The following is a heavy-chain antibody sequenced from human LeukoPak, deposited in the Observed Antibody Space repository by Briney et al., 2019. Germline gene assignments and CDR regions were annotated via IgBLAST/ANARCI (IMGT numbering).Heavy chain of an antibody. CDR3: AKDGAVAATTNFDY. CDR1: GFTFSSYA. J-gene: IGHJ4*02. Sequence: PGGSLRLSCAASGFTFSSYAMSWVRQAPGKGLEWVAVISYDGSNKYYADSVKGRFTISRDNSKNTLYLQMNSLRAEDTAVYYCAKDGAVAATTNFDYWGQGTLVTVSS. D-gene: IGHD6-19*01. CDR2: ISYDGSNK. V-gene: IGHV3-30*18.